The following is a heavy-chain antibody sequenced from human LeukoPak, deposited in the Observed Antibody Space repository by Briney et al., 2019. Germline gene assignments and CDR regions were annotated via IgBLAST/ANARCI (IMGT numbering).Heavy chain of an antibody. CDR2: IKSKTDGATT. Sequence: GGSLRLSCAASGFTFNNAWLSWVRQAPGKGLEGVGRIKSKTDGATTDYTAPVKGRFTISRDDSKNTLYLQMNSLKTEDTPFYYGTTEKSYWGQGTLVTVSS. CDR3: TTEKSY. CDR1: GFTFNNAW. V-gene: IGHV3-15*01. J-gene: IGHJ4*02.